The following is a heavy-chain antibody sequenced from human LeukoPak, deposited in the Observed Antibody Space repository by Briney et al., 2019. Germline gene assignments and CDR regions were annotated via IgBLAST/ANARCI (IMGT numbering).Heavy chain of an antibody. CDR3: AKEGRSLQTY. Sequence: GGSLRLSCAASGFTFSSYAMSWVRQVPGKGLEWVANIKEDGTETYYVDSVKGRFTISRDNAKNSLYLQMNSLRVEDTAVYYCAKEGRSLQTYWGQGTLVTVSS. V-gene: IGHV3-7*03. CDR2: IKEDGTET. CDR1: GFTFSSYA. D-gene: IGHD5-24*01. J-gene: IGHJ4*02.